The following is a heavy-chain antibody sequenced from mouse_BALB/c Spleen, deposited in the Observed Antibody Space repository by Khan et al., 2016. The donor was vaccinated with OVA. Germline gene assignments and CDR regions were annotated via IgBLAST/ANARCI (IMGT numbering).Heavy chain of an antibody. CDR1: GFSLSSFG. CDR2: IWRGGST. V-gene: IGHV2-2*02. D-gene: IGHD2-13*01. CDR3: ARGGLPFAY. Sequence: QVQLKQSGPGLVQPSQSLSITCTVSGFSLSSFGVHWVRQSPGKGLEWLGVIWRGGSTDYNAAFISRLTIRKDNSKSQVFFKMNSLQTNDSAIYYCARGGLPFAYWGQGTLVTVSA. J-gene: IGHJ3*01.